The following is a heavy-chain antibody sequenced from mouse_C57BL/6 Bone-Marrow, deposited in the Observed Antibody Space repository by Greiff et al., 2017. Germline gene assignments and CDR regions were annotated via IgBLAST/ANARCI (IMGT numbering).Heavy chain of an antibody. CDR2: IDPNSGGT. CDR1: GYTFTSYW. V-gene: IGHV1-72*01. D-gene: IGHD3-2*02. CDR3: ARRVATAQRDYAMDY. J-gene: IGHJ4*01. Sequence: QVQLKQPGAELVKPGASVKLSCKASGYTFTSYWMHWVKQRPGRGLEWIGRIDPNSGGTKYNEKFKSKATLTVDKPSSTAYMQLSSLTSEDSAVYYCARRVATAQRDYAMDYWGQGTSVTVSS.